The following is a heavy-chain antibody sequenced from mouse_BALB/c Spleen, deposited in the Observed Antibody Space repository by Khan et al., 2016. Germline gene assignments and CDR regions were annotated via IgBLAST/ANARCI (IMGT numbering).Heavy chain of an antibody. CDR1: GYSITSDYA. CDR2: ISYSGST. CDR3: ASERFFAY. Sequence: EVKLLESGPGLVKPSQSLSLTCTVTGYSITSDYAWNWIRQFPGNKLEWMGYISYSGSTSYNPSLKSRISITRDTSKNQFFLQLNSVTTEDTATYYCASERFFAYWGQGTLVTVSA. J-gene: IGHJ3*01. V-gene: IGHV3-2*02.